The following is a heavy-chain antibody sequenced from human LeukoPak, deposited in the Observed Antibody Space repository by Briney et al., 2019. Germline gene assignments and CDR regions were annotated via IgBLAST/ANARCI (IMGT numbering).Heavy chain of an antibody. D-gene: IGHD5-12*01. CDR1: GFTFSSYG. CDR2: ISYVGSNK. CDR3: ANSKWIHIYY. Sequence: GGSLRLSCAASGFTFSSYGMHWVRQAPGKGLEWVAVISYVGSNKYYADSVKGRVTISRDKSKNTLYLQMNSQRAEDTAVYYCANSKWIHIYYWGQGALVTVAS. V-gene: IGHV3-30*18. J-gene: IGHJ4*02.